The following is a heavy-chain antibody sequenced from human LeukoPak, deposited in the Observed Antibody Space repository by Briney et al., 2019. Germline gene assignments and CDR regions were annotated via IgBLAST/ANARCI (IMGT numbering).Heavy chain of an antibody. CDR1: GGSFNGYY. V-gene: IGHV4-34*01. J-gene: IGHJ6*02. Sequence: SETLSLTCAVYGGSFNGYYWSWIRQPPGKGLEWIGEINHSGSTNYNPSLKSRVTISVDTSKNQFSLKLSSVTAADTAVYYCARGLVAYYYYGMDVWGQGTTVTVSS. CDR3: ARGLVAYYYYGMDV. CDR2: INHSGST.